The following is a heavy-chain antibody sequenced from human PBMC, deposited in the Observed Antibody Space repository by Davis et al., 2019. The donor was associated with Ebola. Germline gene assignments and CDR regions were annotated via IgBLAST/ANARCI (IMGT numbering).Heavy chain of an antibody. Sequence: SETLSLTCAVYGGTFIDYYWSWIRQPPGKGLEWIGEVDHSGRTNYNPSFRSRVIVSEDASKNQVSLKLTSVTAADTAVYYCARGTGSSSWYYWGQGTLVTVSS. CDR3: ARGTGSSSWYY. D-gene: IGHD6-13*01. J-gene: IGHJ4*02. V-gene: IGHV4-34*01. CDR2: VDHSGRT. CDR1: GGTFIDYY.